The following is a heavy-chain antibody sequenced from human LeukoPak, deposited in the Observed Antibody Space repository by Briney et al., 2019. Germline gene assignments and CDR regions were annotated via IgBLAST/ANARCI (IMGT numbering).Heavy chain of an antibody. CDR1: GYSISSGYY. V-gene: IGHV4-38-2*02. Sequence: PSETLSLTCSVSGYSISSGYYWGWIRQPPGKGLEWIGSIHNSGQTYHNPSLKSRITISVDTSKNQFSLKLGSVTAADTAVYYCARGRRDGYNPFDYRGQGTLVTVSS. J-gene: IGHJ4*02. CDR2: IHNSGQT. CDR3: ARGRRDGYNPFDY. D-gene: IGHD5-24*01.